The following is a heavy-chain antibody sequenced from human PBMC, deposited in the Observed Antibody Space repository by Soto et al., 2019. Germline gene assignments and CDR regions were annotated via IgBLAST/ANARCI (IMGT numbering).Heavy chain of an antibody. J-gene: IGHJ6*02. CDR2: INRSGDST. Sequence: EVQLLESGGGLVQPGGSLRLSCAASGFTFSSYAMSWVRQAPGKGLEWVAVINRSGDSTYYADSVRGRFTISRDNSKNTLYLQMTSLRAEDTAVYYCAKDRDGAAAGPTKFYGMDVGGQGTTSTVSS. CDR1: GFTFSSYA. D-gene: IGHD6-13*01. CDR3: AKDRDGAAAGPTKFYGMDV. V-gene: IGHV3-23*01.